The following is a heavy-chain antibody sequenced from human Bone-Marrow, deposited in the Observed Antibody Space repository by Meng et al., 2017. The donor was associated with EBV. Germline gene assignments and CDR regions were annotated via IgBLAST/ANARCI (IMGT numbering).Heavy chain of an antibody. CDR3: ASSDCSSTSCYPRY. CDR2: IYHRGST. Sequence: VQLQTAAPGLCKRSHSLSPTCLASGDSTSSYSWSWIRQPPGKGLEWIGYIYHRGSTYYNPSLKSRVTISVDRSKNQFSLKLSSVTAADTAVYYCASSDCSSTSCYPRYWGQGTLVTVSS. V-gene: IGHV4-59*07. D-gene: IGHD2-2*01. J-gene: IGHJ4*02. CDR1: GDSTSSYS.